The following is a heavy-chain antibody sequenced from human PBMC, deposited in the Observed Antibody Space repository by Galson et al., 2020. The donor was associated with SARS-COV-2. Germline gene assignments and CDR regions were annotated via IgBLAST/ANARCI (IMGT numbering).Heavy chain of an antibody. J-gene: IGHJ6*02. CDR3: ARDLGTLGYCSSTSCRNYYYGMDV. V-gene: IGHV1-69*01. Sequence: KISCKASGGTFSSYAISWVRQAPGQGLEWMGGIIPIFGTANYAQKFQGRVTITADESTSTAYMELSSLRSEDTAGYYCARDLGTLGYCSSTSCRNYYYGMDVWGQGTTVTVSS. CDR2: IIPIFGTA. D-gene: IGHD2-2*01. CDR1: GGTFSSYA.